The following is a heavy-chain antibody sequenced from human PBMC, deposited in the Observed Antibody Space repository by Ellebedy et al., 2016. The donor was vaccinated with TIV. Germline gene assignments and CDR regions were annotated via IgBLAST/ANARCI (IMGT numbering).Heavy chain of an antibody. J-gene: IGHJ4*02. CDR3: ARGFRYGSGRWPLDH. V-gene: IGHV1-18*01. D-gene: IGHD4-23*01. CDR1: GYTLMSYG. CDR2: VSPYDDNT. Sequence: AASVKVSCKASGYTLMSYGICWVRQAPGQGLEWMGWVSPYDDNTNYAQKFQGRVTMTIDTSTSTGYMELRSLRSDDTAVYYCARGFRYGSGRWPLDHWGQGTLVTVSS.